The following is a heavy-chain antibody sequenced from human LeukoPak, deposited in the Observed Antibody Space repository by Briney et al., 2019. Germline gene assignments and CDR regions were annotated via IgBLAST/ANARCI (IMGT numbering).Heavy chain of an antibody. CDR1: GGSFSGYY. CDR3: AQWELLYAFDI. V-gene: IGHV4-34*01. J-gene: IGHJ3*02. D-gene: IGHD1-26*01. CDR2: INHSGST. Sequence: SETLSLTCAVYGGSFSGYYWSWIRQPPGKGLEWIGEINHSGSTNYNPPLKSRVNISVDTSKNQFSLKLSSVTAADTAVYYCAQWELLYAFDIWGQGAMVTVSS.